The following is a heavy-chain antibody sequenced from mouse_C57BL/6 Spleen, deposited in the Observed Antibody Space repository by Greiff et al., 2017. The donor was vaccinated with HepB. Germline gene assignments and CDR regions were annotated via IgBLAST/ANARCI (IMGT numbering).Heavy chain of an antibody. CDR1: GYAFSSSW. CDR3: ARRNDGYYELGYFDV. V-gene: IGHV1-82*01. D-gene: IGHD2-3*01. J-gene: IGHJ1*03. CDR2: IYPGDGDT. Sequence: QVQLQQSGPELVKPGASVKISCKASGYAFSSSWMNWVKQRPGKGLVWIGRIYPGDGDTNYNGKFKGKATLTADQSSSTAYMQLSSLTSEDSAVYFCARRNDGYYELGYFDVWGTGTTVTVSS.